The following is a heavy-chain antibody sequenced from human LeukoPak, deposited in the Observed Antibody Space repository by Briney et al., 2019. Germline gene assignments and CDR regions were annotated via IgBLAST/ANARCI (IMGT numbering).Heavy chain of an antibody. D-gene: IGHD3-10*01. Sequence: SETPSLTCTVSGYSINSAYYWGWIRQPPGKGLEWIGTMYHSGITYYNLSLKSRVTISVDTSKNQFSLKLNSVTAADTAVYYCARLTPGKNWFDPWGHGTLVTVSS. J-gene: IGHJ5*02. CDR2: MYHSGIT. CDR3: ARLTPGKNWFDP. V-gene: IGHV4-38-2*02. CDR1: GYSINSAYY.